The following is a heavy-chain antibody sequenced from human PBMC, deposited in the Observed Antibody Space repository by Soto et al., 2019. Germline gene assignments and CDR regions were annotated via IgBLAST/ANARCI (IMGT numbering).Heavy chain of an antibody. Sequence: GGSLRLSCAASGFTFSTYAMHWVRQAPGKGLEWVAVISYDGSNKYYADSVEGRFTVSRDNSKNTLYLQMNSLRPEDTAVYYCARDTQIFQRYSYGYFDYWGQGALVTVSS. J-gene: IGHJ4*02. V-gene: IGHV3-30*14. D-gene: IGHD5-18*01. CDR2: ISYDGSNK. CDR3: ARDTQIFQRYSYGYFDY. CDR1: GFTFSTYA.